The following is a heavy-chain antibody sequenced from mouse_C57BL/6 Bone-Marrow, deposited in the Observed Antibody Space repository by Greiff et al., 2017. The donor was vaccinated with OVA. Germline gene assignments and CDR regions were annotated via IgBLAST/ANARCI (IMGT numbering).Heavy chain of an antibody. Sequence: DVKLQESGTVLARPGASVKMSCKTSGYTFTSYWMHWVKQRPGQGLEWIGAIYPGNSDTSYNQKFKGKAKLTAVTSASTAYMELSSLTNEDSAVYYCTSEGIYYGNYDWFAYWGQGTLVTVSA. D-gene: IGHD2-1*01. J-gene: IGHJ3*01. V-gene: IGHV1-5*01. CDR2: IYPGNSDT. CDR3: TSEGIYYGNYDWFAY. CDR1: GYTFTSYW.